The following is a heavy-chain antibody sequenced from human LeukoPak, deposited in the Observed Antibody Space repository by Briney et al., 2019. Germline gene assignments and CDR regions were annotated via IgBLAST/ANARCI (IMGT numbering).Heavy chain of an antibody. J-gene: IGHJ5*02. Sequence: SETLPLTCSVSGGSVTTGTYHWAWIRQPPGKGLEWIGSVYFDGGTHYNRSLQSRVAISVDTSKNQYSLRLSSVTAADTAVYYCAIDHYYDGRGRFDPWGQGILVTVSS. D-gene: IGHD3-16*01. V-gene: IGHV4-39*07. CDR1: GGSVTTGTYH. CDR3: AIDHYYDGRGRFDP. CDR2: VYFDGGT.